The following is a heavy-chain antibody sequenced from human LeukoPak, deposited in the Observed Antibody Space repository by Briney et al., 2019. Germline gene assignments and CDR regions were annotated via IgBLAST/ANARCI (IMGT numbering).Heavy chain of an antibody. D-gene: IGHD3-3*01. CDR1: GFTFSSYA. Sequence: GRSLRLSCAASGFTFSSYAMHWVRQAPGKGLEWVAVISYDGSNKYYADSVKGRFTISRDNPTDTLYLQMNSLTAEDTALYYCARATDRSYDDFWSGYFSSFDYWGQGTLVTVSS. CDR3: ARATDRSYDDFWSGYFSSFDY. CDR2: ISYDGSNK. V-gene: IGHV3-30-3*01. J-gene: IGHJ4*02.